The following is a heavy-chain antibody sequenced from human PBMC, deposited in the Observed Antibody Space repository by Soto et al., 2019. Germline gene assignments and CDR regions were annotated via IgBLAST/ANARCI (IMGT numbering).Heavy chain of an antibody. CDR2: ISGSGGST. J-gene: IGHJ4*02. CDR1: GFTFSSYA. D-gene: IGHD3-10*01. CDR3: AKSGRITMVRGVTPTPFDY. V-gene: IGHV3-23*01. Sequence: LRLSCAASGFTFSSYAMSWVRQAPGKGLEWVSAISGSGGSTYYADSVKGRFTISRDNSKNTLYLQMNSLRAEDTAVYYCAKSGRITMVRGVTPTPFDYWGQGTLVTVSS.